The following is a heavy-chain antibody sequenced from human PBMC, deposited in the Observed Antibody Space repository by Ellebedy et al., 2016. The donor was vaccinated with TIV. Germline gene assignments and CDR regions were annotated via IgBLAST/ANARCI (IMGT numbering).Heavy chain of an antibody. CDR2: ISWNSGSI. CDR1: GFTFDDYV. V-gene: IGHV3-9*01. Sequence: PGGSLRLSCAASGFTFDDYVMHWVRQAPGKGLEWVSGISWNSGSIGYADSVKGRFTISRDNAKNSLYLQMNSLRAEDTALYYCAKDRVGATSFWFDPWGQGTLVTVSS. D-gene: IGHD1-26*01. J-gene: IGHJ5*02. CDR3: AKDRVGATSFWFDP.